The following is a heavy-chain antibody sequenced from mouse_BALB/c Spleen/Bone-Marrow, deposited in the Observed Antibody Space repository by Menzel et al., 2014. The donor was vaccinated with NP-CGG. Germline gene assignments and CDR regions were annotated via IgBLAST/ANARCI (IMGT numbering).Heavy chain of an antibody. CDR3: TRSYYGNYFDV. CDR2: INPSNGGT. D-gene: IGHD2-1*01. Sequence: QVQLQQPGAELVKPGASVKLSCKASGYTFTSYYMYWVKQRPGQGLEWIGEINPSNGGTNFNKKFKSKATLTVDKSSSTAYMQLSSLTSEDSAVYYCTRSYYGNYFDVWGAGTTVTVSS. CDR1: GYTFTSYY. J-gene: IGHJ1*01. V-gene: IGHV1S81*02.